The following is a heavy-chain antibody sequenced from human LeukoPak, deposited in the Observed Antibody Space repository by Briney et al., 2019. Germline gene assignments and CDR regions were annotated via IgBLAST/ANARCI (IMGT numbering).Heavy chain of an antibody. CDR3: ARVDLLTGYYFFDY. D-gene: IGHD3-9*01. CDR2: ISAYNGNT. CDR1: GYTFTSYG. Sequence: ASVKVSCKASGYTFTSYGITWVRQAPGQGLEWMGWISAYNGNTNYAQKLQGRVTMTTDTSTSTAYMELRSLGSDETAVYYCARVDLLTGYYFFDYWGQGTLVTVSS. J-gene: IGHJ4*02. V-gene: IGHV1-18*04.